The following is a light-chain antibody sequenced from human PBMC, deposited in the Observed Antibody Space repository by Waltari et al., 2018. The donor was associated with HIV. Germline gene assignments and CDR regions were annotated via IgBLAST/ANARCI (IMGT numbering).Light chain of an antibody. CDR2: GVT. Sequence: QSALTQPRSVSGSPGQSVTISCTGTSRGVGAYDYVSWYQQYPGKAPKVILYGVTKRPSGIPDRFSGSKSGSTASLTISGPQAEDEADYFCSSYAGRYTVVFGGGTKLTVL. CDR3: SSYAGRYTVV. CDR1: SRGVGAYDY. J-gene: IGLJ2*01. V-gene: IGLV2-11*01.